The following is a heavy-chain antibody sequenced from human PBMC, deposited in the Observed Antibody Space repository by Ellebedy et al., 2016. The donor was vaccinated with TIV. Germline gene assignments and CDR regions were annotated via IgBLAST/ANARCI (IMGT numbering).Heavy chain of an antibody. CDR2: INPDGSAE. V-gene: IGHV3-7*03. CDR1: GFTFSNAW. D-gene: IGHD3-16*01. CDR3: VTWGQSYGR. J-gene: IGHJ4*02. Sequence: PGGSLRLFCAASGFTFSNAWMSWVRQAPGKGLEWVAHINPDGSAEYYVDSVKGRFTISRDNAKRSLFLQMNSLRVDDTAVYYCVTWGQSYGRWGQGSLVTISS.